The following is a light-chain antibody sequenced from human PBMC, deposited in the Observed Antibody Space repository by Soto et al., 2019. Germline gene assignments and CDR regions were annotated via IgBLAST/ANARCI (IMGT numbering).Light chain of an antibody. J-gene: IGKJ2*01. CDR2: GAS. Sequence: EIVLTQSPGTLSLSPGERATLSCRASQSVSSSYLAWYQQKPGQAPRLLIYGASGRATGIPDRFSGSGSGTEFTLTISRLEPEDFAVYYCQQYPGYTFGQGTKLEIK. CDR3: QQYPGYT. CDR1: QSVSSSY. V-gene: IGKV3-20*01.